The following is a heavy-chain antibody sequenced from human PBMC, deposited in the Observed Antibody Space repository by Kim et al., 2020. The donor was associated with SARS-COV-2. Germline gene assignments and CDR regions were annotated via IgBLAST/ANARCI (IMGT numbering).Heavy chain of an antibody. V-gene: IGHV3-11*01. CDR3: ARRGRTQLWFPSYYYYMDV. Sequence: GGSLRLSCAASGFTFSDYYMSWIRQAPGKGLEWVSYISSSGSTIYYADSVKGRFTISRDNAKNSLYLQMNSLRAEDTAVYYCARRGRTQLWFPSYYYYMDVWGKGTTVTVSS. D-gene: IGHD5-18*01. CDR2: ISSSGSTI. CDR1: GFTFSDYY. J-gene: IGHJ6*03.